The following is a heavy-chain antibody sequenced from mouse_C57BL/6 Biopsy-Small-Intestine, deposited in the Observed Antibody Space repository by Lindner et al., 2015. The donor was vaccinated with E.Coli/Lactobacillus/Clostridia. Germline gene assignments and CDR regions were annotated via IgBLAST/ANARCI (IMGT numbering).Heavy chain of an antibody. CDR3: ASSFAY. Sequence: VQLQESGPELVKPGASVKIVCKASGYTFSDYNMDWVKQSHGKSLEWIGHINPSNGDTFYNQKFKGKATLTVDKSSSTAYMELRSLTSEDTAVYYCASSFAYWGQGTLVTVSA. CDR1: GYTFSDYN. CDR2: INPSNGDT. J-gene: IGHJ3*01. V-gene: IGHV1-18*01.